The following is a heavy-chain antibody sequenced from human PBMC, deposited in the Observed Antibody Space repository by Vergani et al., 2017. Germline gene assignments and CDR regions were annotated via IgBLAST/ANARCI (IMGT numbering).Heavy chain of an antibody. Sequence: QVQLVQSGAEVKKPGASVTVSCTASGYTFTSYDINWVRQATGQGLEWMGWMNHNSGKTGYAQKFQGRVTMTRNTSISTAYMELSSLRSEDTAVYYCAKTARRADAFDIWGQGTMVTVSS. CDR3: AKTARRADAFDI. V-gene: IGHV1-8*01. CDR1: GYTFTSYD. J-gene: IGHJ3*02. D-gene: IGHD6-6*01. CDR2: MNHNSGKT.